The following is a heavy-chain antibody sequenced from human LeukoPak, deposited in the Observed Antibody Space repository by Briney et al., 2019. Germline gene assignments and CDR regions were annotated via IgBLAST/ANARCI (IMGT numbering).Heavy chain of an antibody. D-gene: IGHD3-9*01. CDR3: ARPGSYDILTGYPPYFDY. CDR2: ISYDGSNK. J-gene: IGHJ4*02. V-gene: IGHV3-30-3*01. CDR1: GFTFSSYA. Sequence: GGSLRLSCAASGFTFSSYAMHWVRQAPGKGLEWVAVISYDGSNKYYADSVKGRFTISRDNSKNTLYLQMNSLRAEDTAVYYCARPGSYDILTGYPPYFDYWGQGTLVTVSS.